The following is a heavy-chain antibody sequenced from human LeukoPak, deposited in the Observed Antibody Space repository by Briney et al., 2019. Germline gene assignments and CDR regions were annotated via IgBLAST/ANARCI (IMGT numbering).Heavy chain of an antibody. V-gene: IGHV3-53*01. D-gene: IGHD3-16*01. Sequence: GGSLRLSCAASGFTVGSNYMSWVRQVPGKGLEWVSVIYSGGSTYYADSVKGRFTISRDNSKNTLYLQMNSLRAEDTAVYYCARGYVSPDAFDVWGQGTMVTVSS. CDR1: GFTVGSNY. CDR2: IYSGGST. J-gene: IGHJ3*01. CDR3: ARGYVSPDAFDV.